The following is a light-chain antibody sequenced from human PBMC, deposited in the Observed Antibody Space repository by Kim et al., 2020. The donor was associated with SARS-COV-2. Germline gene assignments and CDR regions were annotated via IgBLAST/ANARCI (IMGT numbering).Light chain of an antibody. CDR2: RNN. Sequence: ELTQPPSASGTPGQRVTISCSGSSSNIGSNYVYWYQQLPGTAPKLLIYRNNQRPSGVPDRFSGSKSGTSSSLAISGLRSEDEADYYCAAWDDSLSGQVFGGGTQLTVL. V-gene: IGLV1-47*01. J-gene: IGLJ3*02. CDR3: AAWDDSLSGQV. CDR1: SSNIGSNY.